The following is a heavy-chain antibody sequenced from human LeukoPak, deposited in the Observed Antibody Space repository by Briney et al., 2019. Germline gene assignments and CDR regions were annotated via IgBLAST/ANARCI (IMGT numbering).Heavy chain of an antibody. V-gene: IGHV3-53*01. CDR3: ARGTRTSYGLGY. Sequence: GGSLRLSCAASGFTVSSNYVSWVRQAPGKGLEWVSVIYSGGSTYYADSVKGRFAISRDNSKNTLYHQMNSLRAEDTAVYYCARGTRTSYGLGYWGQGTLVTVSS. CDR1: GFTVSSNY. D-gene: IGHD5-18*01. CDR2: IYSGGST. J-gene: IGHJ4*02.